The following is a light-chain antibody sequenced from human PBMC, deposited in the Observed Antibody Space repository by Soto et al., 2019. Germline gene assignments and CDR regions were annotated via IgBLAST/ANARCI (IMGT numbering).Light chain of an antibody. Sequence: DIHMTQSPSTLSASVGDRVTITCRASQSISSWLAWYQQKPGTAPNLLIYKASTLQGGVPSRFSGSGSGTEFTLTISSLQPDDSAIYYCQQYSDNWTFGQGTKVDIK. V-gene: IGKV1-5*03. CDR3: QQYSDNWT. J-gene: IGKJ1*01. CDR2: KAS. CDR1: QSISSW.